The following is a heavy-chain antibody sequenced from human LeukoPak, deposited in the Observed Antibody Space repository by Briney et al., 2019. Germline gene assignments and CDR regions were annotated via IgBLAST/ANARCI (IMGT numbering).Heavy chain of an antibody. CDR3: ARDGRITIFGNTHYGMDV. D-gene: IGHD3-3*01. Sequence: SETLSLTCTVSGGSISSYYWSWIRQPPGKGLEWIGYIYYSGSTNYNPSLKSRVTISVDTSKNQFSLKLSSVTAADTAVYYCARDGRITIFGNTHYGMDVWGQGTTVTVSS. CDR1: GGSISSYY. CDR2: IYYSGST. J-gene: IGHJ6*02. V-gene: IGHV4-59*01.